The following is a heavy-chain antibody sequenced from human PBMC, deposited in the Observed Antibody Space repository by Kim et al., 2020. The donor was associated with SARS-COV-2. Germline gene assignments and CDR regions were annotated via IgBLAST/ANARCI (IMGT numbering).Heavy chain of an antibody. CDR3: ARDKSGSYEYFDY. V-gene: IGHV1-69*04. CDR1: GGTFSSYA. Sequence: SVKVSCKASGGTFSSYAISWVRQAPGQGLEWMGRIIPILGIANYAQKFQGRVTIPADKYTSTAYMELSSLRSEDTAVYYCARDKSGSYEYFDYWGQGTLVTVSS. D-gene: IGHD1-26*01. J-gene: IGHJ4*02. CDR2: IIPILGIA.